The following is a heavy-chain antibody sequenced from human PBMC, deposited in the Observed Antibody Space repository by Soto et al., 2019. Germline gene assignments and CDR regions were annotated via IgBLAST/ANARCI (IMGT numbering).Heavy chain of an antibody. V-gene: IGHV4-61*01. CDR3: ARDYYYYGTDV. CDR1: GGSVSSGSYY. J-gene: IGHJ6*01. CDR2: IYYSGST. Sequence: SETLSLTCTVSGGSVSSGSYYWSWIRQPPGKGLEWIGYIYYSGSTNYNPSLKSRVTISVDTSKNQFSLKLSSVTAADTAVYYCARDYYYYGTDVWGQGTTVTVSS.